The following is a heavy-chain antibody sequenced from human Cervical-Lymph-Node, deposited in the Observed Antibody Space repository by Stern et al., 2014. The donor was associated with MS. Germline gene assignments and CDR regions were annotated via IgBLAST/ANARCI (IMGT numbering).Heavy chain of an antibody. CDR3: AAAISNGWYGDAYDI. D-gene: IGHD6-19*01. Sequence: QMQLVQSGPEVKKPGTSVKVSCKASGFTFTSSAVQWVRQARGQRLEWIGWNVVASGNTNKAPHLPERVTFSSDMSSSTAYMELSSLRSEDTAVYYCAAAISNGWYGDAYDIWGQGTKVSVSA. CDR1: GFTFTSSA. V-gene: IGHV1-58*01. J-gene: IGHJ3*02. CDR2: NVVASGNT.